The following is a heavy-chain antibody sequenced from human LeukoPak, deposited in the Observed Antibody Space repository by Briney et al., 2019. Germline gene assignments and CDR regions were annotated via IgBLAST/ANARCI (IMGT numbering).Heavy chain of an antibody. CDR3: AKDWSSSWYYFDY. J-gene: IGHJ4*02. Sequence: GGSLRLSCAAPGFTFDDYAMHWVRQAPGKGLEWVSLISGDGGSTYYADSVKGRFTISRDNSKNSLYLQMNGQRTEDTALYYCAKDWSSSWYYFDYWGQGTLVTVSS. CDR2: ISGDGGST. D-gene: IGHD6-13*01. V-gene: IGHV3-43*02. CDR1: GFTFDDYA.